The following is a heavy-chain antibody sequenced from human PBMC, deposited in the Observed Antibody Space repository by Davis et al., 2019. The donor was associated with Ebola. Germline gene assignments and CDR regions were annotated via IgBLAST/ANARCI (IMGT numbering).Heavy chain of an antibody. CDR1: GNSFTSHW. V-gene: IGHV5-51*01. CDR2: IYPGDSDT. CDR3: AKDVGIGLAAAGLDS. D-gene: IGHD6-13*01. Sequence: PGGSLRLSCKDSGNSFTSHWIGWVRQMPGKGLEWMGIIYPGDSDTRYSPSFQGQVTISADKSISTAYLQWSSLKASDTALYYCAKDVGIGLAAAGLDSWGQGTLVTVSS. J-gene: IGHJ4*02.